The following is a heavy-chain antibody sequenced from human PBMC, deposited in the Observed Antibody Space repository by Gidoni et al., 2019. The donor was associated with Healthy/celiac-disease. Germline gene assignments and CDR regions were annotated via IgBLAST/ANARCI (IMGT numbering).Heavy chain of an antibody. CDR2: IKSKTDGGTT. D-gene: IGHD3-22*01. CDR1: GFTFSNAW. Sequence: EVQLVESGGGLVKPGGSLRLSCAASGFTFSNAWIRWVRQATGTGLEWVGRIKSKTDGGTTDYAAPVKGRFTISRDDSKNTLYLQMNSLKTEDTAVYYCTTLRYYYDSSGYSGTDYFDYWGQGTLVTVSS. J-gene: IGHJ4*02. V-gene: IGHV3-15*01. CDR3: TTLRYYYDSSGYSGTDYFDY.